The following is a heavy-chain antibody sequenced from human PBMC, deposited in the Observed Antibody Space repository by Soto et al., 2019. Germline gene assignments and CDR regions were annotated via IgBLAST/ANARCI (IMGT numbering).Heavy chain of an antibody. CDR1: GFTFSNYA. CDR2: ISGSGDST. Sequence: PGGSLRLSCAGSGFTFSNYAMSWVRQAPGKGLEWVSAISGSGDSTYYANSVKGRFTISRDNSRNTVFLQMNSLRAEDTAVYYCARGEPIQLWLREWGQGTLVTVSS. D-gene: IGHD5-18*01. CDR3: ARGEPIQLWLRE. J-gene: IGHJ4*02. V-gene: IGHV3-23*01.